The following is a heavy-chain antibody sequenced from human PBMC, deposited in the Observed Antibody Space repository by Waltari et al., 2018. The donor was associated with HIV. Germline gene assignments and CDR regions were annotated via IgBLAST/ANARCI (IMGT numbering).Heavy chain of an antibody. CDR1: GVTFSSYT. J-gene: IGHJ4*02. CDR3: ARERFGSSYFGY. Sequence: EVQLVESGGGVVQPGGSLRLPWSASGVTFSSYTITCVRRAPGKGLGWVYYISSSSTTINYSDSVKGRFTISRDNAKNLLYLQMSSLRAEDTAVYFCARERFGSSYFGYWGQGTLVTVSS. CDR2: ISSSSTTI. V-gene: IGHV3-48*04. D-gene: IGHD6-6*01.